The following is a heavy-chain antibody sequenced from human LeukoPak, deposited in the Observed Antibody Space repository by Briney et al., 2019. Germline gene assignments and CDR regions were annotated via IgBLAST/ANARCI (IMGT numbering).Heavy chain of an antibody. CDR3: ARGMVRGVIITV. CDR2: IYYSGST. CDR1: GGSISSGGYS. Sequence: PSETLSLTCAVSGGSISSGGYSWSWIRQPPGKGLEWIGYIYYSGSTNYNPSLKSRVTISVDTSKNQFSLKLSSVTAADTAVYYCARGMVRGVIITVWGQGTLVTVSS. J-gene: IGHJ4*02. D-gene: IGHD3-10*01. V-gene: IGHV4-61*08.